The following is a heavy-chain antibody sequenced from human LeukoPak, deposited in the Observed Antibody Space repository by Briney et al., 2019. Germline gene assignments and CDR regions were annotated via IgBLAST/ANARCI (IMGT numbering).Heavy chain of an antibody. CDR2: IYTSGST. J-gene: IGHJ4*02. D-gene: IGHD6-19*01. CDR3: AGIAYSSAWYGGAPDYYFDY. Sequence: SETLSLTCAVYGGSFSGYYWSWIRQPAGKGLEWIGRIYTSGSTNYNPSLKSRVTMSVDTSKNQFSLKLSSVTAADTAVYYCAGIAYSSAWYGGAPDYYFDYWGQGTLVTVSS. V-gene: IGHV4-59*10. CDR1: GGSFSGYY.